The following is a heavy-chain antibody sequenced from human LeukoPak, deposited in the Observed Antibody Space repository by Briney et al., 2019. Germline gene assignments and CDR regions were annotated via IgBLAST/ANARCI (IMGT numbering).Heavy chain of an antibody. Sequence: GGSLRLSCAASGFTFSSYWMHWVRQAPGKGLVGVSRINSDGSSTSYADSVKGRFTISRDNAKNTLYLQMNSLRAEDTAVYYCAREETFYYYDSSGWGYWGQGTLVTVSS. CDR2: INSDGSST. CDR3: AREETFYYYDSSGWGY. CDR1: GFTFSSYW. V-gene: IGHV3-74*01. J-gene: IGHJ4*02. D-gene: IGHD3-22*01.